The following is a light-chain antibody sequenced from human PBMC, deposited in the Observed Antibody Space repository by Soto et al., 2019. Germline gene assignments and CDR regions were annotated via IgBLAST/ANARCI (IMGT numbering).Light chain of an antibody. CDR3: QHYNSYSEA. V-gene: IGKV1-5*03. Sequence: DIPMNQSPSTLSGSVGDRVTITCRASQTISSWLAWYQQKPGKAPKLLIYKASTLKSGVPSRFSGSGSGTEFTLTISSLQPDDFATYYCQHYNSYSEAFGQGTKVDI. CDR2: KAS. J-gene: IGKJ1*01. CDR1: QTISSW.